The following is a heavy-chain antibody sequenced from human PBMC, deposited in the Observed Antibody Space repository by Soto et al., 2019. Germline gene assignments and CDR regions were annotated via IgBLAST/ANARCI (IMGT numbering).Heavy chain of an antibody. CDR2: ISRNAANR. J-gene: IGHJ4*02. CDR1: AFVFHDYA. D-gene: IGHD3-9*01. Sequence: GGSLRLSCRASAFVFHDYAMSWVRQTPNKGLEWVSTISRNAANRHYADSVKGRFSISRDNSKSTLYLEMNSLRDEDAAMYYCTIDPSTGHGDHWGQGTLVTVSS. V-gene: IGHV3-23*01. CDR3: TIDPSTGHGDH.